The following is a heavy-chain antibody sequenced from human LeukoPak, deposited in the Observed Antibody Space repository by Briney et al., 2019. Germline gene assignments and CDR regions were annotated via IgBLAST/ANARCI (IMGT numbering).Heavy chain of an antibody. CDR2: INTGTGNP. CDR1: GYTFTDYA. J-gene: IGHJ3*02. CDR3: ARSYYDSSGYYPQFDAFDI. V-gene: IGHV7-4-1*02. Sequence: GASVKVSCKASGYTFTDYAMSWVRQAPGQGLESMGWINTGTGNPTYAQDFTGRFVFSVDTSVSTAYLQISSLKAEDTAVYYCARSYYDSSGYYPQFDAFDIWGQGTMVTVSS. D-gene: IGHD3-22*01.